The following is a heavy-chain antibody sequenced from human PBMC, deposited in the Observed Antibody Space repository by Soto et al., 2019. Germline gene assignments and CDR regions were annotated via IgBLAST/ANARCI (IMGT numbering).Heavy chain of an antibody. CDR3: ARDVSKYSSSWYKSLRWYYSYGMDV. J-gene: IGHJ6*02. V-gene: IGHV3-7*01. Sequence: GGSLRLSCAASGFTFSSYWRSWIRQAPGKGLEWVANIKQDGSEKYYVDSVKGRVTISRDNAKNSLYLQMNSLRAEDTAVYYCARDVSKYSSSWYKSLRWYYSYGMDVWGQGTPVTVSS. D-gene: IGHD6-13*01. CDR2: IKQDGSEK. CDR1: GFTFSSYW.